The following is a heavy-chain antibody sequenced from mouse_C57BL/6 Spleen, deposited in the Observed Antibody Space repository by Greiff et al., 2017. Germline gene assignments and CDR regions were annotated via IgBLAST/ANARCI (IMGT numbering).Heavy chain of an antibody. J-gene: IGHJ1*03. CDR3: ARLPIFYGSSYEYFDV. V-gene: IGHV1-18*01. D-gene: IGHD1-1*01. CDR2: INPNNGGT. Sequence: VQLQQSGPELVKPGASVKIPCKASGYTFTDYNMDWVKQSHGKSLEWIGDINPNNGGTIYNQKFKGKATLTVDKSSSTADMELRSLTSEDTAVYYCARLPIFYGSSYEYFDVWGTGTTVTVSS. CDR1: GYTFTDYN.